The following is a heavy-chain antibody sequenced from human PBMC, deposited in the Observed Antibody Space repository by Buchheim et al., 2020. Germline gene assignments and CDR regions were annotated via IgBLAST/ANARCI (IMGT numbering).Heavy chain of an antibody. V-gene: IGHV1-46*01. CDR2: INPSGGDT. CDR1: GFPLTNYY. D-gene: IGHD3-3*01. Sequence: QGQLVQSGAEMKMPGASVIVSCRASGFPLTNYYIHWVRQAPGQGLEWVGRINPSGGDTIYAQRFQGRVTMTRATSTSTVDMELRSLRSDDSAVYFCAREGNDFWSGYAVFYGMDVWGQGTT. CDR3: AREGNDFWSGYAVFYGMDV. J-gene: IGHJ6*02.